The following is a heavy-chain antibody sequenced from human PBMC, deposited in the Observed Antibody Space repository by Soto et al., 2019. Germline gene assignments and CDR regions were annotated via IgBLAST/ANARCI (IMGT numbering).Heavy chain of an antibody. CDR1: GFTFSTYA. Sequence: EMQLLQSGGGLVQPGGSLRLSCVASGFTFSTYAMSWVRQSPTKGLEWVSAISGGGHTTHYADSVKGRFTISRDNSNNTLYLLMSSLRADDPAIYYWAKGPHYHPWGQGSLVTVSS. V-gene: IGHV3-23*01. D-gene: IGHD3-10*01. CDR3: AKGPHYHP. J-gene: IGHJ5*02. CDR2: ISGGGHTT.